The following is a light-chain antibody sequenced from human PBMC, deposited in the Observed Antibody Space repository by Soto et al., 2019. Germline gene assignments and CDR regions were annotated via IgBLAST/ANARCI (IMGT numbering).Light chain of an antibody. CDR2: DNS. CDR1: SSNIENNY. Sequence: QSVVTQPTSVSAAPGQKVTISCSGSSSNIENNYVSWYQQLPGTAPKLLIYDNSKRPSGIPDRVSGAKSGTSATLGITGLQTGDEADYYCGTWDDSLSAVIFGGGTKLTVL. CDR3: GTWDDSLSAVI. V-gene: IGLV1-51*01. J-gene: IGLJ2*01.